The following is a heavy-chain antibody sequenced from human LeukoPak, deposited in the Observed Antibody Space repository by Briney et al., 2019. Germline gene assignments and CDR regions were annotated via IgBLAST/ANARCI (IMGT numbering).Heavy chain of an antibody. CDR1: GYTLTELA. CDR3: ATPLGPLGPIPSYFVY. J-gene: IGHJ4*02. V-gene: IGHV1-24*01. CDR2: FDPEKGET. D-gene: IGHD2-21*01. Sequence: ASVKVSCKVSGYTLTELAMHWVRQAPGKGLEWIGRFDPEKGETIYTQKLQGRLTITEDTSTDTAYMELSSLTSEDTAVYCSATPLGPLGPIPSYFVYCGEGALCTVSS.